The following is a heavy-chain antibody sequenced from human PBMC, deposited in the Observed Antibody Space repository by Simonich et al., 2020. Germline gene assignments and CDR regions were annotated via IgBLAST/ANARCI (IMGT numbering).Heavy chain of an antibody. CDR2: INPNRGGT. CDR1: GYTFTGIY. V-gene: IGHV1-2*02. Sequence: QVQLVQSGAEVKKPGASVKVSCKASGYTFTGIYMQWARQGPGQGLECMGWINPNRGGTNYAQKVQGKGTRTRDTSISTAYMGLSRLRADDTAVYYCARGLLSGSYYAFDIWGQGTMVTVSS. D-gene: IGHD1-26*01. CDR3: ARGLLSGSYYAFDI. J-gene: IGHJ3*02.